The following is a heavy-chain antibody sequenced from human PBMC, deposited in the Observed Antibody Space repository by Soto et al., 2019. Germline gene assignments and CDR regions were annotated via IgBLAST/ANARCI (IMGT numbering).Heavy chain of an antibody. J-gene: IGHJ6*02. CDR1: GFTFSSYG. Sequence: QVQLVGSGGGVVQPGRSLRLSCAASGFTFSSYGMHWVRQAPGKGLEWVAVIWYDGSNKYYADSVKGRFTISRDNSKNTRYLQMISVRAEDTAVYYCAREYDRWVCHEDCFRTSDGMDVWGQGTTVTVSS. V-gene: IGHV3-33*01. D-gene: IGHD2-2*01. CDR3: AREYDRWVCHEDCFRTSDGMDV. CDR2: IWYDGSNK.